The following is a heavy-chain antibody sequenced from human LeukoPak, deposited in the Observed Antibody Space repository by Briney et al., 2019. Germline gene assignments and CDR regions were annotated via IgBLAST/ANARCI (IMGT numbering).Heavy chain of an antibody. Sequence: GGSLRLSCAASGFTFSNAWMSWVRQAPGKGLEWVGRIKSKTDGGTTDYAAPVKGRFTTSRDNSKNTLYLQMNNLRPEDTAVYYCTKGQLWASGRAFDIWGQGTMVTVSS. CDR3: TKGQLWASGRAFDI. CDR1: GFTFSNAW. V-gene: IGHV3-15*01. J-gene: IGHJ3*02. CDR2: IKSKTDGGTT. D-gene: IGHD3-16*01.